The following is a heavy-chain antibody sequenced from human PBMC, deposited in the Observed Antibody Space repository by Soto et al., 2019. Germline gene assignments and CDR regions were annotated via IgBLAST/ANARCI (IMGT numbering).Heavy chain of an antibody. V-gene: IGHV3-23*01. D-gene: IGHD4-4*01. Sequence: GGSLRLSCAASGFTFGSYSMTWVRQAPGKGLEWVSSISGSGGRTYHADSVKGRFTISRDNSENTLYLQMNSLRAEDTALYYCTKDRSNFYYFDYWGQGTLVTVSS. CDR3: TKDRSNFYYFDY. CDR2: ISGSGGRT. J-gene: IGHJ4*02. CDR1: GFTFGSYS.